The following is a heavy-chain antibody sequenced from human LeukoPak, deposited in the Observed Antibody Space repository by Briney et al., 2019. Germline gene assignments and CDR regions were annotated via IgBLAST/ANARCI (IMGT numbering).Heavy chain of an antibody. V-gene: IGHV3-33*01. Sequence: GGSLILSCVASGFAFNTYGMHWVRQAPGKGLEWVADIWYDGSNKDYAEPVKGRFTISRDNSRNTLYLQMNSLRVEDTAVYYCARNYYDSSGYYSGNFFDSWGQGTLVTVSS. CDR3: ARNYYDSSGYYSGNFFDS. D-gene: IGHD3-22*01. CDR2: IWYDGSNK. J-gene: IGHJ4*02. CDR1: GFAFNTYG.